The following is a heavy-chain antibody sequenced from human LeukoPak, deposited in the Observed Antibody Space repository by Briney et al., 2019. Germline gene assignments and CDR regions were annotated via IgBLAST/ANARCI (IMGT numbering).Heavy chain of an antibody. J-gene: IGHJ5*02. CDR2: IYYSGST. D-gene: IGHD3-10*01. V-gene: IGHV4-39*01. CDR1: GASISSSIDY. CDR3: ARQREAGLLWFGELFLFDP. Sequence: SETLSLTCAVSGASISSSIDYWGWVRQLPGKGLEWIGYIYYSGSTYYNPSLKSRVTISVDTSKNQFSLKVNSVTAADTAVYYCARQREAGLLWFGELFLFDPWGQGTPVTVSS.